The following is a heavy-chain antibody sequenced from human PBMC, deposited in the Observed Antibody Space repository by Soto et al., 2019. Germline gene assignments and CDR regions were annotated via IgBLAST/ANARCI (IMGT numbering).Heavy chain of an antibody. Sequence: SETLSLTCTVSGGSISSYYWSWIRQPPGKGLEWIGYIYHSGSPYYNPSLKSRVTISVDRSKNQFSLKLSSVTAADTAVYYCARVPGPWGQGTLVTVSS. CDR2: IYHSGSP. V-gene: IGHV4-59*12. CDR3: ARVPGP. J-gene: IGHJ5*02. CDR1: GGSISSYY.